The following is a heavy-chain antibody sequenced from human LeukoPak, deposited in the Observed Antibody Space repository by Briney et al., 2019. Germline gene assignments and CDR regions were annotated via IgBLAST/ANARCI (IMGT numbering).Heavy chain of an antibody. CDR1: GFTFSNYG. V-gene: IGHV3-21*01. J-gene: IGHJ4*02. D-gene: IGHD3-10*01. CDR3: AKVAKYYYGSETYYFFEH. CDR2: ISSSSSYI. Sequence: GGSLRLSCAASGFTFSNYGMTWIRQAPGKGLEWVSSISSSSSYIYYADSVKGRFTISRDNAKNSLYLQMNSLRAEDTAVYYCAKVAKYYYGSETYYFFEHWGQGTPVTASS.